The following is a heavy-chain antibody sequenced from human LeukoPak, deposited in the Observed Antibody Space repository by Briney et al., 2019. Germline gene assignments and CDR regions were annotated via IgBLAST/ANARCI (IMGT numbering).Heavy chain of an antibody. CDR1: GYTFTDYY. D-gene: IGHD1-26*01. J-gene: IGHJ4*02. Sequence: ASVKVSCKASGYTFTDYYMHRVRQAPGQGLEWMGRINPTSGGTTYAQKFQDRVTMTRDMSITTAYMELNRLRSDDTAVYYCARGQGERELNWGQGTLVTVSS. V-gene: IGHV1-2*06. CDR3: ARGQGERELN. CDR2: INPTSGGT.